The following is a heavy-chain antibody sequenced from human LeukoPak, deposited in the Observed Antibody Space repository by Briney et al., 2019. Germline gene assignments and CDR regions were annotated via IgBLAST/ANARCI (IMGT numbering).Heavy chain of an antibody. CDR3: ARVISTDYYVGY. CDR1: GFTFSVYS. CDR2: ITHNGYE. Sequence: GGSLRLSCAASGFTFSVYSMNWVRQAPGKGLEWVSSITHNGYEYYADSVRGRFTISRDNAKNSLYLQMNSLRAEDTAVYYCARVISTDYYVGYWGLGTLVTVSS. V-gene: IGHV3-21*01. J-gene: IGHJ4*02. D-gene: IGHD3-22*01.